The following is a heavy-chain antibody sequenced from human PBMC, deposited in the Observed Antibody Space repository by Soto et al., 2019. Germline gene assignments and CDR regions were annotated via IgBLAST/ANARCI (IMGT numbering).Heavy chain of an antibody. J-gene: IGHJ6*02. D-gene: IGHD1-7*01. V-gene: IGHV4-34*02. CDR2: VFHAGNT. CDR3: ARAPRELLAEGPLFLYYFYGLDV. CDR1: GGSFSDAY. Sequence: QVHLQQWGAGLLKPSGTLSLTCAVSGGSFSDAYWSWVRQSPGRGLEWIGEVFHAGNTNYNPSLKSRVTLSADTSNNQFSLRLTSVTAADSAVYYCARAPRELLAEGPLFLYYFYGLDVWGQGTTVVVSS.